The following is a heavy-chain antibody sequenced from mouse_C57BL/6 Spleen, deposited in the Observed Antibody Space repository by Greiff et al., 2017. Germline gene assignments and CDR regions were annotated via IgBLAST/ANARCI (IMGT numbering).Heavy chain of an antibody. CDR1: GFSLTSYG. V-gene: IGHV2-5*01. CDR2: IWIGGST. Sequence: VHLVESGPGLVQPSQSLSITCTVSGFSLTSYGVHWVRQSPGKGLEWLGVIWIGGSTDYNAAFMSRLSITKDNSKSQVFFKMNSLQADDTAIYYCAKEGSYYYGRGAMDYWGQGTSVTVSS. D-gene: IGHD1-1*01. CDR3: AKEGSYYYGRGAMDY. J-gene: IGHJ4*01.